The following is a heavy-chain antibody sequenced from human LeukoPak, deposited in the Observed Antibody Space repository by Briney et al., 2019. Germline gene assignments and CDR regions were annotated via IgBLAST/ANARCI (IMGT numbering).Heavy chain of an antibody. V-gene: IGHV1-18*01. J-gene: IGHJ3*02. CDR3: ARVSLVVVAAERYAFDI. D-gene: IGHD2-15*01. Sequence: ASVKVSCKASGYTFTSYGISWVRQAPGQGLEWMGWISAYNGNTNYAQKLQGRVTMTTDTSTSTAYMELRSLRSDDTAVYYCARVSLVVVAAERYAFDIWGQGTMVTVSS. CDR2: ISAYNGNT. CDR1: GYTFTSYG.